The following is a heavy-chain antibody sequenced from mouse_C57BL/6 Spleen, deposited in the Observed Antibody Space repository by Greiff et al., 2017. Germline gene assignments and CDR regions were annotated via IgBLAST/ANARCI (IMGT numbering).Heavy chain of an antibody. CDR3: ARERTTGVAKDYFDY. V-gene: IGHV1-55*01. CDR1: GYTFNSYW. J-gene: IGHJ2*01. Sequence: QVQLQQPGAELVKPGASVKMSCKASGYTFNSYWITWVKQRPGQGLEWIGDIYPGSGSTNYNEKFKSKATLTVDTSSNTAYMQLSSLTSEDPAVYSCARERTTGVAKDYFDYWGQGTTLTVSS. D-gene: IGHD1-1*01. CDR2: IYPGSGST.